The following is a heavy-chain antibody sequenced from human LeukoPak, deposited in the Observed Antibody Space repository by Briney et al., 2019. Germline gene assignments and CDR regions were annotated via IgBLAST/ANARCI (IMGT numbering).Heavy chain of an antibody. CDR1: GYTSTGYY. CDR2: INPNSGGT. J-gene: IGHJ4*02. Sequence: ASVKVSCKASGYTSTGYYMHWVRQAPGQGLEWMGWINPNSGGTNYAQKFQGRVTMTRDTSISTAYMELSRLRSDDTAVYYCAGSRGAGGIAAAGFDYWGQGTLVTVSS. D-gene: IGHD6-13*01. CDR3: AGSRGAGGIAAAGFDY. V-gene: IGHV1-2*02.